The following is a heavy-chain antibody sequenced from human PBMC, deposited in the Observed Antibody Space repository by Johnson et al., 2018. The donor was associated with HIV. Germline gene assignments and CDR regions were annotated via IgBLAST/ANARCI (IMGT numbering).Heavy chain of an antibody. Sequence: VQLVESGGGLVHPGGSLRLSCAASGFTVSSNYMSWVRQAPGKGLEWVSVIYNDGNTYYADSVKGRFTISRDNSKNTLYLQIHSLRAEDTAVYYWGGDLRYSGDEYALDIWGQGTMGTVSS. V-gene: IGHV3-66*01. J-gene: IGHJ3*02. CDR2: IYNDGNT. CDR3: GGDLRYSGDEYALDI. D-gene: IGHD5-12*01. CDR1: GFTVSSNY.